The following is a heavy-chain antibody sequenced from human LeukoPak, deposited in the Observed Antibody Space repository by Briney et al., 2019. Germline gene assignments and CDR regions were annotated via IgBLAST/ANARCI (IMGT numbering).Heavy chain of an antibody. CDR3: ASLAAARSI. V-gene: IGHV4-59*08. J-gene: IGHJ4*02. CDR2: IYSSGRT. Sequence: SETLSLTCTVSGGSISSYYWSWIRQPPGKGQEWIGYIYSSGRTDYNPSLKSRVTMSLDTSKDQFSLKLTSVTAADTAIYYCASLAAARSIWGQGTLVTVSS. D-gene: IGHD6-13*01. CDR1: GGSISSYY.